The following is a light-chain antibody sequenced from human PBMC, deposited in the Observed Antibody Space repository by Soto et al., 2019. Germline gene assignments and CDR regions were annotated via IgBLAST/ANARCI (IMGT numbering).Light chain of an antibody. CDR3: QQSYNTPWT. CDR1: QSISSY. J-gene: IGKJ1*01. Sequence: DIQMTQSPSSLSASVGDRVTITCRASQSISSYLNWYQQIPGKAPKLLIYRASSLESGVPSRLSGSGSGTDFTLTNSSLQPEDFATYYCQQSYNTPWTFGQGTKVEIK. CDR2: RAS. V-gene: IGKV1-39*01.